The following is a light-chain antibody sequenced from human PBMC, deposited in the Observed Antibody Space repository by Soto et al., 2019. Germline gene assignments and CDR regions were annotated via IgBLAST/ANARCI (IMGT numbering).Light chain of an antibody. J-gene: IGLJ1*01. Sequence: QSVLTQPASVSGSPGQSITISCTGTSSDVGGYHYVSWYQQYPGIAPKVMIYDVSNRPSGVSNRFSGSKSGNTASLTISGLQAEDEADYYCSSYTTSSSYVFGTGTKVTDL. CDR2: DVS. V-gene: IGLV2-14*01. CDR3: SSYTTSSSYV. CDR1: SSDVGGYHY.